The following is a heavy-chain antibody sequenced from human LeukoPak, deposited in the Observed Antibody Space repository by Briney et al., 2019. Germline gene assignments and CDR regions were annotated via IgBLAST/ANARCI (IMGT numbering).Heavy chain of an antibody. V-gene: IGHV3-21*01. Sequence: GGSLRLSCVASGLTFNIYTMSWVRQAPGKGLEWVSSITSSSSSMYSADSVKGRLTISRDNAKNSLYLQMNSLRAEDTAVYYCARDLAWGGYWGQGTLVTVSS. J-gene: IGHJ4*02. CDR2: ITSSSSSM. CDR1: GLTFNIYT. CDR3: ARDLAWGGY. D-gene: IGHD7-27*01.